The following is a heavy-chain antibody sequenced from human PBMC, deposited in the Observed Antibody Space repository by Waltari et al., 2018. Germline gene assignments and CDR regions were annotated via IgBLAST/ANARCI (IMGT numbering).Heavy chain of an antibody. CDR1: GYSISSGYY. J-gene: IGHJ4*02. V-gene: IGHV4-38-2*01. Sequence: QVQLQESGPGLVKPAETLSLTCAVSGYSISSGYYWDWIRQPPGKGLEWIGKIHHSGRTYYNPSLKSQVTISVDTSKNQFSLNLRSVTAADTAVYYCARSSPEGVYFDYWGQGTLVTVSS. D-gene: IGHD2-8*01. CDR2: IHHSGRT. CDR3: ARSSPEGVYFDY.